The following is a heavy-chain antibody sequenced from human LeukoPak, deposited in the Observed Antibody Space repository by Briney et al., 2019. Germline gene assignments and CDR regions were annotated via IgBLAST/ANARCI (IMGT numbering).Heavy chain of an antibody. CDR3: AELGITMIGGV. J-gene: IGHJ6*04. CDR1: GFSFSGYW. Sequence: GGSLRLSCAASGFSFSGYWMSWVRQAPGKGLEWVANIKQDGSEKYYVDSVKGRFTISRDNAKNSLYLQMNSLRAEDTAVYYCAELGITMIGGVWGKGTTVTISS. D-gene: IGHD3-10*02. CDR2: IKQDGSEK. V-gene: IGHV3-7*01.